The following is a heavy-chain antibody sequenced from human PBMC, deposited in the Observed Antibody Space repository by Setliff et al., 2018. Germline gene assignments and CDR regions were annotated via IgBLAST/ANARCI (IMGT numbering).Heavy chain of an antibody. Sequence: SETLSLTCTVSGASISANHYWGWIRQTPGKGLEWIGSISYGGNTYYDPSLKSRVTIFADTSRNQFSVQLSSVTAADTAVYYCVRVEAGYCSSTSCYVVGAFDIWGQGTMVTVSS. CDR1: GASISANHY. CDR3: VRVEAGYCSSTSCYVVGAFDI. CDR2: ISYGGNT. D-gene: IGHD2-2*03. V-gene: IGHV4-39*01. J-gene: IGHJ3*02.